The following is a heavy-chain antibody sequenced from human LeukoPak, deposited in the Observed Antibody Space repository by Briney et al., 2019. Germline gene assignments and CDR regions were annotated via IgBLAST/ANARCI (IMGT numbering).Heavy chain of an antibody. Sequence: ASVKVSCKASGYTFTSYDINWVRQATGQGLEWMGWMNPNSGNTGYAQKFQGRVIMTRNTSIGTAYMELSSLRSEDTAVYYCASAYYYGSGYYGMDVWGQGTTVTVSS. V-gene: IGHV1-8*01. J-gene: IGHJ6*02. CDR1: GYTFTSYD. CDR2: MNPNSGNT. D-gene: IGHD3-10*01. CDR3: ASAYYYGSGYYGMDV.